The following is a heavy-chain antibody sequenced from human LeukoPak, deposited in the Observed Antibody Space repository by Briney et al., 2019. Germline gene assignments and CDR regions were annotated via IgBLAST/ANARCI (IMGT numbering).Heavy chain of an antibody. CDR1: GGTFSSYA. J-gene: IGHJ4*02. CDR3: ARDIYGGSGTVGLDY. D-gene: IGHD3-10*01. Sequence: SVKVSCKASGGTFSSYAISWVRQAPGQGLEWMGGIIPTFGTANYAQKFQGRVTITADESTSTAYMELSSLRSEDTAVYYCARDIYGGSGTVGLDYWGQGTLVTVSS. CDR2: IIPTFGTA. V-gene: IGHV1-69*13.